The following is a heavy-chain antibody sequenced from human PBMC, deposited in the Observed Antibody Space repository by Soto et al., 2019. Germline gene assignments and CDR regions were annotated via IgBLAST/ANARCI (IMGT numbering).Heavy chain of an antibody. CDR3: ARVCRGVATIYYYYGMDV. Sequence: QVQLQQWGAGLLKPSETLSLTCAVYGGSFSGYYWSWIRQPPGKGLEWIGEINHSGSTNYNPSLKSRVTISVDTSKNQFSLKLSSVTAADTAVYYCARVCRGVATIYYYYGMDVWGQGTTVTVSS. J-gene: IGHJ6*02. CDR2: INHSGST. D-gene: IGHD5-12*01. CDR1: GGSFSGYY. V-gene: IGHV4-34*01.